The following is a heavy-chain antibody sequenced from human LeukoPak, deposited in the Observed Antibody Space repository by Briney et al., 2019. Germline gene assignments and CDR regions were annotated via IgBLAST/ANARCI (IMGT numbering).Heavy chain of an antibody. CDR1: GGSISSNHYY. J-gene: IGHJ3*02. V-gene: IGHV4-39*01. D-gene: IGHD6-19*01. CDR2: LHYSGTT. CDR3: ARQIAVAGSGGAFDI. Sequence: SETLSLTCTVSGGSISSNHYYWAWIRQPPGKGLEWIGSLHYSGTTYYNPSLKSRVTISADTSKNQFSLKLSSVTAADTAVYYCARQIAVAGSGGAFDIWGQGTMVTVSS.